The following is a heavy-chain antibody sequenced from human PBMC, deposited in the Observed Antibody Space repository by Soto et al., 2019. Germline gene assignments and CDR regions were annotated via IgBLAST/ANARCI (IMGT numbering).Heavy chain of an antibody. V-gene: IGHV1-3*01. D-gene: IGHD2-2*01. J-gene: IGHJ6*02. CDR3: ARDEVVPAAMLYYNYYGMDV. CDR2: INAGNGNT. Sequence: QVQLVQSGAEVKKPGASVKVSCKASGYTFTSYAMHWVRQAPGQRLEWMGWINAGNGNTKYSQKFQGRVTITRDTSGSTAYMELSSLRSEDTAVYYCARDEVVPAAMLYYNYYGMDVWGQGTTVTVSS. CDR1: GYTFTSYA.